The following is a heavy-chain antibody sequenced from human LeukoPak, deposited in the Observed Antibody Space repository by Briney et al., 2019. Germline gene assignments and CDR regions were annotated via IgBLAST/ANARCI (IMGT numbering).Heavy chain of an antibody. V-gene: IGHV5-51*01. Sequence: GESLKISCKGSGYSFISYWIGWVRLMPGKGLEWMGIIYPGDSDTRYSPSFQGQVTISADKSISTAYLQWSSLKASDTAMYYCARRWLQSGSINNFDYWGQGTLVTVSS. J-gene: IGHJ4*02. CDR1: GYSFISYW. CDR2: IYPGDSDT. D-gene: IGHD5-24*01. CDR3: ARRWLQSGSINNFDY.